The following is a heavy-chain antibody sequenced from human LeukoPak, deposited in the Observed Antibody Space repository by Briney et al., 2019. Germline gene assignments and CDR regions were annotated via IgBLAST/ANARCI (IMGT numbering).Heavy chain of an antibody. J-gene: IGHJ4*02. D-gene: IGHD3-10*01. CDR1: GFTFSSYW. V-gene: IGHV3-7*03. Sequence: GGSLRLFCTASGFTFSSYWMSWVRQAPGEGLEWVANIKQDGSEKNYVDSVRGRFTISRDNAKNSLHLEMNSLRAEDTAVYYCARDPLWGGSGSYYGHWGQGTLVTVSS. CDR2: IKQDGSEK. CDR3: ARDPLWGGSGSYYGH.